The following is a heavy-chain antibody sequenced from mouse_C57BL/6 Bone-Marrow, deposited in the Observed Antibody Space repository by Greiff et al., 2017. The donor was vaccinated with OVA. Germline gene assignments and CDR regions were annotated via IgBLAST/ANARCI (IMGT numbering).Heavy chain of an antibody. CDR1: GFNINDYY. Sequence: EVKLLESGAELVRPGASVKLSCTASGFNINDYYMHWVKQRPEQGLEWIGRIDPEDGDTEYAPKFQGKATMTADTSSNTAYPQLSSLTSEDTAVYYCTSYGSSFDYWGQGTTLTVSS. D-gene: IGHD1-1*01. J-gene: IGHJ2*01. CDR3: TSYGSSFDY. V-gene: IGHV14-1*01. CDR2: IDPEDGDT.